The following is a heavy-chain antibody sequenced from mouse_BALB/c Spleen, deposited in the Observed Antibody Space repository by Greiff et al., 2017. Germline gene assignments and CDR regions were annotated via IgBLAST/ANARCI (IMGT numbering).Heavy chain of an antibody. CDR3: AGQAVFTAARHWYCDV. CDR2: ISSGGSYT. D-gene: IGHD1-2*01. CDR1: GFTFSSYG. J-gene: IGHJ1*01. V-gene: IGHV5-6*01. Sequence: VQLKESGGDLVKPGGSLKLSCAASGFTFSSYGMPWVRQTPDKRLEWVATISSGGSYTYYPDSVKGRFTISRDNAKNTLYLQMSSLTSEDTAMYYCAGQAVFTAARHWYCDVWGAGTMVTVSA.